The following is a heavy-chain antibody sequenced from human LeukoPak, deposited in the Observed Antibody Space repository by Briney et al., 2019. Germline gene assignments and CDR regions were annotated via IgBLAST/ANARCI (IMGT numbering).Heavy chain of an antibody. CDR2: IYLSGST. D-gene: IGHD2-15*01. V-gene: IGHV4-59*08. CDR3: ARHLGYCSSGSCYSWFAP. CDR1: GGSISSYY. J-gene: IGHJ5*02. Sequence: SETLSLTCTVSGGSISSYYWSWIRQPPGKGLEWIGYIYLSGSTNYNPSLKRRVTISVDTSKNQFSLKLSSVTAADTAVYYCARHLGYCSSGSCYSWFAPWGQGTLVTVSS.